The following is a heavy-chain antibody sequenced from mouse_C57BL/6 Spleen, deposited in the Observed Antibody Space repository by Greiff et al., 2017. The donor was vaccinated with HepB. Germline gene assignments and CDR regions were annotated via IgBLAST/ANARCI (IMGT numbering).Heavy chain of an antibody. CDR3: ARRTIVTTFWYFDV. V-gene: IGHV5-2*01. J-gene: IGHJ1*03. CDR2: INSDGGST. Sequence: EVNVVESGGGLVQPGESLKLSCESNEYEFPSHDMSWVRKTPEKRLELVAAINSDGGSTYYPDTMERRFIISRDNTKKTLYLQMSSLRSEDTALYYCARRTIVTTFWYFDVWGTGTTVTVSS. CDR1: EYEFPSHD. D-gene: IGHD2-5*01.